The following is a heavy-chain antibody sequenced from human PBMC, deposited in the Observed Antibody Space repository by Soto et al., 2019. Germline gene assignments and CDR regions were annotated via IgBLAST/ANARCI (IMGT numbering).Heavy chain of an antibody. J-gene: IGHJ4*02. CDR1: GFIFSGSA. CDR3: TNKDY. V-gene: IGHV3-73*01. Sequence: GSLRLSCAASGFIFSGSAMHWVRQASGKGLEWVGRIKNKASSYATAYAASVNGRFTISRDDSKNTAYLQMNSLKIEDTAVYYCTNKDYWGQGTLVTVSS. CDR2: IKNKASSYAT.